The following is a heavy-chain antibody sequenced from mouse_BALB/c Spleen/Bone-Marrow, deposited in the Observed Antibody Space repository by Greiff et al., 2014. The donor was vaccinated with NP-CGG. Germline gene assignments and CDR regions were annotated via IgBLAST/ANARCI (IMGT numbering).Heavy chain of an antibody. CDR1: GFNIKDTY. Sequence: EVKLQESGSELVKPGASVKLSCAASGFNIKDTYMHWVKQRPEQGLEWIGRIDPANGDTKYDPKFQGKATITADTSSNTVYLQLSSLTSEDTAVYYCTRPSFYYGSSYWYFDVWGAGTTVTVSS. CDR2: IDPANGDT. CDR3: TRPSFYYGSSYWYFDV. J-gene: IGHJ1*01. D-gene: IGHD1-1*01. V-gene: IGHV14-3*02.